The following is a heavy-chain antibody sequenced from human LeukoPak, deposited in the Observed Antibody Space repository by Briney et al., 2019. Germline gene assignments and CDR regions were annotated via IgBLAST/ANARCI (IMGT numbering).Heavy chain of an antibody. D-gene: IGHD3-3*01. CDR3: ARYDFWTGSSSVGAMDV. J-gene: IGHJ6*02. CDR2: IHYSGGT. V-gene: IGHV4-59*01. Sequence: SETLSLTCTVSGGSISDYYWNWIRQPPGKGLEWIGNIHYSGGTNYNPSLKSRVTISVDTSKNQFSLKLSSVTAADTAVYFCARYDFWTGSSSVGAMDVWGQGTTVTVSS. CDR1: GGSISDYY.